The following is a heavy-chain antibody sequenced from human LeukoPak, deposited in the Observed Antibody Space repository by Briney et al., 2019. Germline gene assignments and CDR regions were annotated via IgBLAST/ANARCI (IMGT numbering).Heavy chain of an antibody. Sequence: SETLSLTCTVAGGSISSYYWSWIRQPPGKGLEWIGYIYYSGSTNYNPSLKSRVTISVDTSKNQFSLKLSSVTAADTAVYYCARHGYSSGSPAWFDPWGQGTQVTVSS. CDR3: ARHGYSSGSPAWFDP. CDR1: GGSISSYY. CDR2: IYYSGST. D-gene: IGHD6-19*01. V-gene: IGHV4-59*01. J-gene: IGHJ5*02.